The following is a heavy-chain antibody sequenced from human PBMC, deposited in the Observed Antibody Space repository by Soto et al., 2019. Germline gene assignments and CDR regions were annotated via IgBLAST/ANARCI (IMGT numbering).Heavy chain of an antibody. J-gene: IGHJ6*02. CDR3: ASSDVAAAGFYYYGMDV. CDR2: IYYIGST. Sequence: QVQLQESGPGLVKPSETLSLTCTVSGGSISSYYWSWIRQPPGKGLEWIGYIYYIGSTNYNPSLTCGVTTSVATSKNQFTLKLSSVTAADTAVYYCASSDVAAAGFYYYGMDVWGRGTTVTVSS. CDR1: GGSISSYY. D-gene: IGHD6-13*01. V-gene: IGHV4-59*01.